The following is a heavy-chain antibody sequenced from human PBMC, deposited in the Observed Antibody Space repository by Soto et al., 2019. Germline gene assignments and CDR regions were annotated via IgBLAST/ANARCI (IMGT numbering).Heavy chain of an antibody. D-gene: IGHD1-1*01. J-gene: IGHJ6*03. CDR1: GDSVSNYY. CDR3: ARDQLRDYMDV. CDR2: ISYSGST. V-gene: IGHV4-59*02. Sequence: QVQLQESGPGLVNPSETLSLTCTVSGDSVSNYYWNWIRRPPGKGLEWIGYISYSGSTNYNPSLKSRVTISVDTSKNQFSLKLTSVTAADTAVYYCARDQLRDYMDVWGKGTTVTVSS.